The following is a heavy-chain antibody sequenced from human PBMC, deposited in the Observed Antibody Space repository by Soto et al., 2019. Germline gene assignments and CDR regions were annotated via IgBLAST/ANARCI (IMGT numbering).Heavy chain of an antibody. D-gene: IGHD6-6*01. CDR1: GFTFSSYS. CDR2: ISSSSSYI. Sequence: GGSLRLSCAASGFTFSSYSMNWVRQAPGKGLEWVSSISSSSSYIYYADSVKGRFTISRDNAKNSLYLQMNSLRAEDTAVYYCARRGSSWIEVYYMDVWGKGTTVTVS. J-gene: IGHJ6*03. V-gene: IGHV3-21*01. CDR3: ARRGSSWIEVYYMDV.